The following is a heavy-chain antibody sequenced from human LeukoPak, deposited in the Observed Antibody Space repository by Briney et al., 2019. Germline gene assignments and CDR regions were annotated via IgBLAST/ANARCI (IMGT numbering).Heavy chain of an antibody. D-gene: IGHD1-1*01. Sequence: GGSLRLSCVASGFTFSDYSMNWVRQAPGKGLEWVSSISSSGRSDNIYYGDSLKGRFSISRDNAKNSLYLQMNSLRVEDTAVYYCARAYTGWYDHWGQGTLVTVSS. V-gene: IGHV3-21*01. CDR3: ARAYTGWYDH. CDR1: GFTFSDYS. J-gene: IGHJ5*02. CDR2: ISSSGRSDNI.